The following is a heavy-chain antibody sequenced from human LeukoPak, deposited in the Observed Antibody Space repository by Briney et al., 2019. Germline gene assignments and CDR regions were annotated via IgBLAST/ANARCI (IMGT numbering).Heavy chain of an antibody. Sequence: PSETLSLTCTVSGGSISNYYWSWIRQPPGKGLEWLGYIYSSGSTNYNPSLKGRVTISVDTSKNQFSLQLSSVTAADTAVYYCVRDHYYNSSGYTFGYWGQGTLVTVSS. CDR3: VRDHYYNSSGYTFGY. D-gene: IGHD3-22*01. V-gene: IGHV4-59*01. CDR2: IYSSGST. J-gene: IGHJ4*02. CDR1: GGSISNYY.